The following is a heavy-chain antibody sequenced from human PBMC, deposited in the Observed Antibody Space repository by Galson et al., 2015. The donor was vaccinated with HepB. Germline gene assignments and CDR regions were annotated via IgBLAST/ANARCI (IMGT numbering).Heavy chain of an antibody. D-gene: IGHD2-21*02. CDR1: GYTFTGYY. CDR2: INPSGGST. V-gene: IGHV1-46*01. Sequence: SVKVSCKASGYTFTGYYMHWVRQAPGQGLEWMGIINPSGGSTSYAQKFQGRVTMTMDTSTSTVYMELSSLRSEDTAVYYCARACGGDCYSDYWGQGTLVTVSS. CDR3: ARACGGDCYSDY. J-gene: IGHJ4*02.